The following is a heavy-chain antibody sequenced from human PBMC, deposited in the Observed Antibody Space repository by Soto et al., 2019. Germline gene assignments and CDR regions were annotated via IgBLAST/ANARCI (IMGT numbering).Heavy chain of an antibody. J-gene: IGHJ4*02. V-gene: IGHV3-74*01. CDR2: INSDGSTT. CDR3: ARDSSSWYFDY. CDR1: GFTFSSSW. D-gene: IGHD6-13*01. Sequence: PGGSLGLSCAASGFTFSSSWMHWVRQAPGKGLVWVSRINSDGSTTDYADSVKGRFTISRDNAKNTLYLQMNSLRSDDTAVYYCARDSSSWYFDYWGQGTLVTVSS.